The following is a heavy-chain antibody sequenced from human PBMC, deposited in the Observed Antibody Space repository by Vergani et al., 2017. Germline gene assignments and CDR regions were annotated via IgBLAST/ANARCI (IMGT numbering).Heavy chain of an antibody. J-gene: IGHJ4*02. CDR3: ARKAYSRRGFVAFNY. V-gene: IGHV4-30-4*08. Sequence: QVKLQESGPGLVQPSQTLSLTCTVPGRPISRGDYYWSWIRPPPGKGLEWIGYIYYSGCTYYNPSLKSRVTISVETSKNQFSLKLSSVTAADTAVYYCARKAYSRRGFVAFNYWGQGSLVTVSS. CDR2: IYYSGCT. CDR1: GRPISRGDYY. D-gene: IGHD5-12*01.